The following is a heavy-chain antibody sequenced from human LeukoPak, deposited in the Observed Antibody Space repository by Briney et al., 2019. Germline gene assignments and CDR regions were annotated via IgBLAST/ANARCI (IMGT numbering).Heavy chain of an antibody. CDR1: GYTFTSYG. D-gene: IGHD5-18*01. CDR3: AGVGYSYGYNGVGWFDP. CDR2: ISAYNGNT. J-gene: IGHJ5*02. Sequence: ASVKVSCKASGYTFTSYGISWVRQAPGQGLEWMGWISAYNGNTNYAQKLQGRVTMTTDTSTSTAYMELRSLRSDDTAVYYCAGVGYSYGYNGVGWFDPWGQGTLVTVSS. V-gene: IGHV1-18*01.